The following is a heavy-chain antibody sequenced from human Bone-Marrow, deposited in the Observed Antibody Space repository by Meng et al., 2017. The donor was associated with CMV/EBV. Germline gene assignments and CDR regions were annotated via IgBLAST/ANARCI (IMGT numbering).Heavy chain of an antibody. CDR2: VSYDGRNK. V-gene: IGHV3-30*18. CDR3: AKGMVRGARAMDV. J-gene: IGHJ6*02. Sequence: GGSLRLSCAASGFMFSNCVMYWVRQAPGKGLEWVAVVSYDGRNKYYADSVKGRFTISRDNSKNTLYLQMNSLRAEDTAVYYCAKGMVRGARAMDVWGQGTTVTVSS. D-gene: IGHD3-10*01. CDR1: GFMFSNCV.